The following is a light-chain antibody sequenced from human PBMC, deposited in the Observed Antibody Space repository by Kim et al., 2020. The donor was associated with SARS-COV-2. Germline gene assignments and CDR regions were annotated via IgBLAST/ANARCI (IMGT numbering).Light chain of an antibody. J-gene: IGKJ1*01. V-gene: IGKV1-39*01. CDR2: AAS. CDR3: QQSYSTPRT. Sequence: ASVGDRVTITCRASQNSDNFLNWYQQKPGKAPNLLIYAASSLQSGVPSRFSGSGSGTDFTLTIGSLQPEDFATYYCQQSYSTPRTFGQGTKVEIK. CDR1: QNSDNF.